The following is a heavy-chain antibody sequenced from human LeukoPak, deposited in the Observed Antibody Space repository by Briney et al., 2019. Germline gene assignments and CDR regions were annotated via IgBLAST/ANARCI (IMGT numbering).Heavy chain of an antibody. V-gene: IGHV3-53*01. CDR1: GFTVSSNY. CDR2: IYSGGST. Sequence: GGSLRLSCAASGFTVSSNYMSWVRQAPGKGLEWVSVIYSGGSTYYADSVKGRFTISRDNSKNTLYLQMNSLRAEDTAVYYCARVIQSRIVGYFDYWGQGTLVTVSS. J-gene: IGHJ4*02. CDR3: ARVIQSRIVGYFDY. D-gene: IGHD2/OR15-2a*01.